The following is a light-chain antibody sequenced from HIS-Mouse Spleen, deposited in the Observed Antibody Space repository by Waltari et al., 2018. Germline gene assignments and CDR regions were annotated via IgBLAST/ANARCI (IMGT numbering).Light chain of an antibody. CDR2: EDS. J-gene: IGLJ2*01. Sequence: SDELTQPPSVYVSPGPTPRITCPGDALPKKYAYWYQQKSGQAPVLVIYEDSKRPSGIPARFSGSSSGTMATLTISGAQVEDEADYYCYSTDSSGNHRVFGGGTKLTVL. CDR3: YSTDSSGNHRV. V-gene: IGLV3-10*01. CDR1: ALPKKY.